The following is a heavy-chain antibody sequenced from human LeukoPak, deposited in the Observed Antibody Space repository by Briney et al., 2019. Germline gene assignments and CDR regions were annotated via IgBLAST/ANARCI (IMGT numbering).Heavy chain of an antibody. Sequence: TGGSLRLSCAASGFTFSSYSMNWVRQAPGKGLEWVSSISSSSYIYYADSVKGRFTISRDNAKNSLYLQMNSLRAEDTAVYYCAREGMVRGVIINWGQGTLVTVSS. V-gene: IGHV3-21*01. D-gene: IGHD3-10*01. CDR2: ISSSSYI. J-gene: IGHJ4*02. CDR1: GFTFSSYS. CDR3: AREGMVRGVIIN.